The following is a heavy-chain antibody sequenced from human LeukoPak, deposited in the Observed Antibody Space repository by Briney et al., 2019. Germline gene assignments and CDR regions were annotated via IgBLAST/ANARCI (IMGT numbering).Heavy chain of an antibody. D-gene: IGHD6-13*01. CDR3: ARETPYSSSWTVFDY. Sequence: GGSLRLSCAASGFTFRNYAMNWVRQAPGKGLEWVAYITISTGIIYYADSVKGRFTISRDNAKNSLYLQMNSLRAEDTAVYYCARETPYSSSWTVFDYWGQGTLVTVSS. J-gene: IGHJ4*02. V-gene: IGHV3-48*01. CDR2: ITISTGII. CDR1: GFTFRNYA.